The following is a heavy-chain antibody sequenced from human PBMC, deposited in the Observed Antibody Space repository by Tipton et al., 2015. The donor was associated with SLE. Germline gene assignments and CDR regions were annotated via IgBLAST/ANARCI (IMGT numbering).Heavy chain of an antibody. J-gene: IGHJ3*02. CDR2: IYYSGST. D-gene: IGHD6-19*01. V-gene: IGHV4-61*01. CDR3: ARGQWSDAFDI. CDR1: GGSISSGSYY. Sequence: TLSLTCTVSGGSISSGSYYWSWIRQPPGKGLERIGYIYYSGSTNYNPSLKSRVTISVDTSKNQFSLKLSSVTAADTAVYYCARGQWSDAFDIWGQGTMVTVSS.